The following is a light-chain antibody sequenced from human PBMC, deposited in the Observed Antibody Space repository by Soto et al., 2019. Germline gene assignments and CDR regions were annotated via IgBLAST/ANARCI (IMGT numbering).Light chain of an antibody. J-gene: IGKJ2*01. CDR3: QQYDSSPVT. Sequence: ENVLTQSPGTLSLSTGERATLSCRASQSVSRSYLTWYQQKPGQAPRLLIYGASSRATDIPDRFSGSGSGTDFTLTISRLEPEDFAVYYCQQYDSSPVTFGQGTKLEIK. CDR2: GAS. V-gene: IGKV3-20*01. CDR1: QSVSRSY.